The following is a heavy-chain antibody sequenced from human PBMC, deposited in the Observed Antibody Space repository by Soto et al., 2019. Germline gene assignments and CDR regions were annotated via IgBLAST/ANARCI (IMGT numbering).Heavy chain of an antibody. CDR2: MNPNSGNT. V-gene: IGHV1-8*01. CDR1: GYTFTSYD. J-gene: IGHJ6*02. Sequence: QVQLVQSGAEVKKPGASVKVSCKASGYTFTSYDINWVRQATGQGLEWMGWMNPNSGNTGYAQKFQGRVTMTRNTSISTAYMELSSLRSEDTAVYYCARRGYSSSXYYYYYYGMDXWGXGXXVTVSS. D-gene: IGHD6-13*01. CDR3: ARRGYSSSXYYYYYYGMDX.